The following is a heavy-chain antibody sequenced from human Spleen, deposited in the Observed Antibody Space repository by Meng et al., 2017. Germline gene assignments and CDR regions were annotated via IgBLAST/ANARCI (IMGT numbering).Heavy chain of an antibody. D-gene: IGHD4-11*01. J-gene: IGHJ4*02. CDR1: GGSFSDYY. CDR2: INHSGST. Sequence: QGHVTEWAAGLLKPSESLSLTFVVAGGSFSDYYWSWIRQPPGKGLEWIGEINHSGSTNYNPSLESRATISVDTSQNNLSLKLSSVTAADSAVYYCARGPTTMAHDFDYWGQGTLVTVSS. CDR3: ARGPTTMAHDFDY. V-gene: IGHV4-34*01.